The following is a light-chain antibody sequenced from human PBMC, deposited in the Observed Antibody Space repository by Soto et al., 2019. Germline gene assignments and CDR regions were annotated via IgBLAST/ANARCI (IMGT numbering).Light chain of an antibody. Sequence: QPALTHPASLSGSPGQSITISCTGTSSDVGGYNYVSWYQQYPGKAPKLMIYHVSNRPSGVSNRFSGSKSGNSASLTISGLQAEDEADYYCSSYTSTSTYVFGTGTKVTVL. CDR3: SSYTSTSTYV. J-gene: IGLJ1*01. V-gene: IGLV2-14*01. CDR1: SSDVGGYNY. CDR2: HVS.